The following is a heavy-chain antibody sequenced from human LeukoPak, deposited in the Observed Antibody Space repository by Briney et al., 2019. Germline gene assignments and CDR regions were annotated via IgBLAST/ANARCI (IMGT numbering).Heavy chain of an antibody. Sequence: GGSLRLSCAASGFTFSSYSMKWVRQAPGKGLEWVSSISSSSSYIYYADSMKGRFTISRDNAKNSLYLQMNSLRAEDTAVYYCARDFPRDNDAFDIWGQGTMVTVSS. CDR2: ISSSSSYI. J-gene: IGHJ3*02. V-gene: IGHV3-21*01. CDR1: GFTFSSYS. CDR3: ARDFPRDNDAFDI.